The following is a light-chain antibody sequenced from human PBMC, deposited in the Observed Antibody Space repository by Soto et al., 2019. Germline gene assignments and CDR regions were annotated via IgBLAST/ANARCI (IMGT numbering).Light chain of an antibody. CDR1: SSNIGGNY. V-gene: IGLV1-47*01. J-gene: IGLJ3*02. CDR3: APWDDRMSGVV. CDR2: RNT. Sequence: QSVLTQPPSASGTPGQRVTMSCSGSSSNIGGNYVYWYQHLPGTAPKVLIYRNTERPSGVPDRFSGSKSGTSASLAISWLRSEAEADYYCAPWDDRMSGVVFGGGTKLTVL.